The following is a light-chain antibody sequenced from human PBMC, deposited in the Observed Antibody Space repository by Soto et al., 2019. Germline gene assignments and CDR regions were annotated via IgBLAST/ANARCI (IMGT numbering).Light chain of an antibody. CDR2: EVS. V-gene: IGLV2-8*01. CDR3: TSYVGSDIWV. CDR1: SSDVGAYKY. Sequence: QSALTQPPSASGSPGQSVTISCTGTSSDVGAYKYVSWYQQYPGKAPKLMIYEVSKRPSGVPDRFSGSKSGNTASLTVSGLQAEDEADYYCTSYVGSDIWVFGVGTQLTVL. J-gene: IGLJ3*02.